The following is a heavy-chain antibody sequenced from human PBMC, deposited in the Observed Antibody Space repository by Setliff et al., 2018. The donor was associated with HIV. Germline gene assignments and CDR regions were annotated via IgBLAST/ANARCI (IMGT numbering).Heavy chain of an antibody. CDR1: GFTFVSCA. V-gene: IGHV3-23*01. Sequence: LSLSCAASGFTFVSCAMNWVRQAPGKGLEWVSSISGSGGSTYYADSVKGRFTISRGNSKNTLYLQMNSLRAEDTAVYYCAKDRRGITGTKSCAWFDPWGQGTLVTVSS. CDR2: ISGSGGST. J-gene: IGHJ5*02. CDR3: AKDRRGITGTKSCAWFDP. D-gene: IGHD1-7*01.